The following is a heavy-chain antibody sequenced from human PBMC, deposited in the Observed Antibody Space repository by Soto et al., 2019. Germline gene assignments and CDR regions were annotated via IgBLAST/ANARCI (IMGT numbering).Heavy chain of an antibody. J-gene: IGHJ4*02. D-gene: IGHD3-10*01. V-gene: IGHV3-30-3*01. CDR1: GFTFSSYA. CDR3: ARDSYYYGSGSYYLWSETYGSPHYFEY. Sequence: SGGSLRLSCAASGFTFSSYAMHWVRQAPGKGLEWVAVISYDGSNKYYADSVKGRFTISRDNSKNTLYLQMNSLRAEDTAVYYCARDSYYYGSGSYYLWSETYGSPHYFEYCGQGPLVTVSS. CDR2: ISYDGSNK.